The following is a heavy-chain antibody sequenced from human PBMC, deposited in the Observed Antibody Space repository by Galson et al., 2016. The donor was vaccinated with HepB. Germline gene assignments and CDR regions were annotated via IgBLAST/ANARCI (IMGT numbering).Heavy chain of an antibody. D-gene: IGHD1-26*01. CDR1: GFTFSSYV. CDR3: ARDKGWEIPETFDY. Sequence: SLRLSCAASGFTFSSYVMHWVRQAPGKGLEWVAVISHDGSNKYYADSVKGRFTLARDNPKNTLFLQMNSLSAEDTAVYYCARDKGWEIPETFDYWGQGALVTASS. V-gene: IGHV3-30*04. CDR2: ISHDGSNK. J-gene: IGHJ4*02.